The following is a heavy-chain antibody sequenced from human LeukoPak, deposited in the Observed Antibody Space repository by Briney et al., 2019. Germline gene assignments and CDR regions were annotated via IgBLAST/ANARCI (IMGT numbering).Heavy chain of an antibody. CDR2: IKSKTDGGTT. V-gene: IGHV3-15*01. Sequence: PGGSLRLSCAASGFTFSNAWMSWVRQAPGKGLEWVGRIKSKTDGGTTDYAAPVKGRFTISRDDSKNTLYLQMNSLKTEDTAVYYCTTDNPRSGWLLPSITDYWGQGTLVTVSS. D-gene: IGHD3-22*01. CDR3: TTDNPRSGWLLPSITDY. CDR1: GFTFSNAW. J-gene: IGHJ4*02.